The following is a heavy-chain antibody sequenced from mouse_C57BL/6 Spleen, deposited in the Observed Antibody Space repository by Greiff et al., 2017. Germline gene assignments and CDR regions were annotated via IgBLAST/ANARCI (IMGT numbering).Heavy chain of an antibody. D-gene: IGHD1-1*01. J-gene: IGHJ2*01. V-gene: IGHV1-80*01. CDR3: ARKFITTVVGYFDY. CDR2: IYPGDGDT. CDR1: GYAFSSYW. Sequence: LQEPGAELVKPGASVKISCKASGYAFSSYWMHWVKQRPGKGLEWIGQIYPGDGDTNYNGKFKGKATLTADKSSSTAYMQLSSLTSEDSAVYFCARKFITTVVGYFDYWGQGTTLTVSS.